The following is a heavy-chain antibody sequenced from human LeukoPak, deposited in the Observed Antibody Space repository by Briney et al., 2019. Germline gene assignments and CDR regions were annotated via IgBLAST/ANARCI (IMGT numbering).Heavy chain of an antibody. CDR2: IYYSGST. CDR3: ARGVEMATIFDYYYYMDV. CDR1: GGSISSYY. J-gene: IGHJ6*03. Sequence: SETLSLTCTVSGGSISSYYWSWIRQPPGKGLEWIGYIYYSGSTNYNPSLKSRVTISVDTSKNQFSLKLSSVTAADTAVYYCARGVEMATIFDYYYYMDVWGKGTTVTISS. V-gene: IGHV4-59*08. D-gene: IGHD5-24*01.